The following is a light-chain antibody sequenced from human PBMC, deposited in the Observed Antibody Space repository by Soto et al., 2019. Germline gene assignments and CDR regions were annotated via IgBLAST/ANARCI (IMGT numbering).Light chain of an antibody. CDR3: LQDYSYPRT. V-gene: IGKV1-6*01. J-gene: IGKJ1*01. CDR2: TTS. Sequence: AIQMTQSPSSLSASVGDRVTLTCRASQGIANNLGWYQQKPGKAPKLLIYTTSNLQTGVPSRFSGSGSGTDFTLTISSLQPDDFATYYCLQDYSYPRTLGQGTKVEIK. CDR1: QGIANN.